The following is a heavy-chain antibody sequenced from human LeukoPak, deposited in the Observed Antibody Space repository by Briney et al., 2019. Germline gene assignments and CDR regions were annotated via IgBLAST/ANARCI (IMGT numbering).Heavy chain of an antibody. D-gene: IGHD3-22*01. CDR2: INPSGGST. Sequence: ASVKVSCKASGYTFTSYYMHWVRQAPGQGLEWMGIINPSGGSTSYAQKFQGRVTMTRDTSTSTVYKELSSLRSEDTAVYYCARHLLGYYDSSGYPETDYWGQGTLVTVSS. J-gene: IGHJ4*02. CDR3: ARHLLGYYDSSGYPETDY. CDR1: GYTFTSYY. V-gene: IGHV1-46*01.